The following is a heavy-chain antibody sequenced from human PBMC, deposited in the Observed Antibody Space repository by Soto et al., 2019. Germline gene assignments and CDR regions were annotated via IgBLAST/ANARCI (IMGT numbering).Heavy chain of an antibody. D-gene: IGHD3-9*01. CDR1: GYTFTSYG. Sequence: QVQLVQSGAEVKKPGASVKVSCKASGYTFTSYGISWVRQAPGQGLEWMGWISAYNGNTNYAQKLQGRVTMTTDTYSSTAYMELRSLRSDDTAVYYCARNAAGYDILTGYYTGWFDPWGQGTLVTVSS. V-gene: IGHV1-18*01. J-gene: IGHJ5*02. CDR2: ISAYNGNT. CDR3: ARNAAGYDILTGYYTGWFDP.